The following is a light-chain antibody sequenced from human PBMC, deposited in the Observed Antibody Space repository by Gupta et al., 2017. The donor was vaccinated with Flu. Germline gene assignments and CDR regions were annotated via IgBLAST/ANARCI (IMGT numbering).Light chain of an antibody. Sequence: FMLTQPHSVSESPGTTVTISCTRSSGCIARNYVHWYQQRPGRSRTTVIYDDNKRPSGVPDRFSFSIDSASSSASLSISGRKTEDEADDDGQACESNDCWVGGGGTKLTV. CDR1: SGCIARNY. V-gene: IGLV6-57*01. J-gene: IGLJ3*02. CDR3: QACESNDCWV. CDR2: DDN.